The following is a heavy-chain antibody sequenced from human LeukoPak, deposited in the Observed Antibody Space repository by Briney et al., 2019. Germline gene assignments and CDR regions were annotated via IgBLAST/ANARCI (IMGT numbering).Heavy chain of an antibody. CDR1: GCTISSYY. CDR3: ARAYCGGDCYRGWFDP. Sequence: WETLTLTCTASGCTISSYYWSWIRQPPGKGLEWIGNIYYSGSTNYNPCLKSRVTISVDTSKNQFSLKLSSVPAADTAVYYCARAYCGGDCYRGWFDPWGQGTLVTVSS. V-gene: IGHV4-59*01. D-gene: IGHD2-21*02. J-gene: IGHJ5*02. CDR2: IYYSGST.